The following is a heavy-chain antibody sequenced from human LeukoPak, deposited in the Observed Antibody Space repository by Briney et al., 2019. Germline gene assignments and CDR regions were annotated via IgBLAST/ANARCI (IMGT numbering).Heavy chain of an antibody. CDR2: IYHSGST. CDR1: GYSISSGYY. V-gene: IGHV4-38-2*01. CDR3: ARGLTRYYYGMDV. D-gene: IGHD3-9*01. J-gene: IGHJ6*04. Sequence: SETLSLTCAVSGYSISSGYYWGWIRQPPGEGLEWIGSIYHSGSTYYNPSLKSRVTISVDTSKNQFSLKLSSVTAADTAVYYCARGLTRYYYGMDVWGKGTTVTVSS.